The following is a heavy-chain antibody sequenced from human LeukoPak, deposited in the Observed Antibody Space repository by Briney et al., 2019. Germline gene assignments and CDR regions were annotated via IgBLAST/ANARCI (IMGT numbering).Heavy chain of an antibody. V-gene: IGHV4-59*01. Sequence: SETLSLTCTVSGGSISSYYWSWIRQPPGKGLEWIGYIYYSGSANYNPSLKSRVTISVDTSKNQFSLKLSSVTAADTAVYYCARERDGYRNFDYWGQGTLVTVSS. J-gene: IGHJ4*02. D-gene: IGHD5-24*01. CDR1: GGSISSYY. CDR2: IYYSGSA. CDR3: ARERDGYRNFDY.